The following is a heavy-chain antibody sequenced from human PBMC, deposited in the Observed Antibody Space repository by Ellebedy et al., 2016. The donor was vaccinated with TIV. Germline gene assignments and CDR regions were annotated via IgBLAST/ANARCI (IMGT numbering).Heavy chain of an antibody. J-gene: IGHJ4*02. Sequence: PGGSLRLSCAASGFTFSNYWMTWVRQAPGKGLEWVANIKQDGSEKYYVGSVKGRFTIPRDNAKNSLYLQMNSLGAEDTAVYYCVGGDSLDYWGQGTLVTVSS. V-gene: IGHV3-7*01. CDR1: GFTFSNYW. CDR3: VGGDSLDY. CDR2: IKQDGSEK. D-gene: IGHD2-21*01.